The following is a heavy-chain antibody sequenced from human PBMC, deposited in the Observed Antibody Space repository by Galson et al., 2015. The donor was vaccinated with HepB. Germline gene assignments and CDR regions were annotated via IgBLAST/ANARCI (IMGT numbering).Heavy chain of an antibody. D-gene: IGHD4-11*01. CDR2: INPSGGAT. CDR1: GYTFTNYF. V-gene: IGHV1-46*01. CDR3: ARSFTVTSRFDY. Sequence: SVKVSCKASGYTFTNYFMHWVRQAPGQGLEWMGIINPSGGATTYAQKFQGRVTMTRDTSTSTVYMELSSLRSEDTAVYYCARSFTVTSRFDYWSQGTLVTVSS. J-gene: IGHJ4*02.